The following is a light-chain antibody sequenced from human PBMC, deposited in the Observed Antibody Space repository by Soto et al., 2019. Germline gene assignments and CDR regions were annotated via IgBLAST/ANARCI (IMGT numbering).Light chain of an antibody. CDR1: SSDVGGYNY. CDR2: DVS. Sequence: QSVLTQPASGSGSPGQSINISCTGTSSDVGGYNYVSWYQHHPGKAPKLIIYDVSNRPSGVSNPFSGSKSGNTAPLTISGLQPEDEADYYCSSYTTSNTRQIVFGTGTKVTVL. CDR3: SSYTTSNTRQIV. V-gene: IGLV2-14*03. J-gene: IGLJ1*01.